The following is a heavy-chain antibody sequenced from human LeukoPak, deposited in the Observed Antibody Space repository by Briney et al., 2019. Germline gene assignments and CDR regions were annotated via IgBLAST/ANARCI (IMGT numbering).Heavy chain of an antibody. CDR1: GGSFIGYY. CDR3: ARAAGTLY. V-gene: IGHV4-34*01. D-gene: IGHD6-13*01. CDR2: INHSGST. Sequence: NPSETLSLTCAVYGGSFIGYYWSWIRQPPGKGLEWIGEINHSGSTNYNPSLKSRVTISVDTSKNQFSLKLSSVTAADTAAYYCARAAGTLYWGQGTLVTVSS. J-gene: IGHJ4*02.